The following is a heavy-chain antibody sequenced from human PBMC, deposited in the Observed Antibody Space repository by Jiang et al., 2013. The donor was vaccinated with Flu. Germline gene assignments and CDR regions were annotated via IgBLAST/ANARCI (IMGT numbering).Heavy chain of an antibody. CDR3: ASGNDGDYPQFFDY. D-gene: IGHD4-17*01. CDR2: ISHIGVKT. J-gene: IGHJ4*02. V-gene: IGHV3-23*01. CDR1: GFTFRKYA. Sequence: QLLESGGNLVQPGGSLRLSCATSGFTFRKYAMSWVRQGPGKGLEWVSSISHIGVKTYYADSVRGRFTISRDNSKNTLYLQLNSLRAEDTAVYYCASGNDGDYPQFFDYWGQGTLVTVSS.